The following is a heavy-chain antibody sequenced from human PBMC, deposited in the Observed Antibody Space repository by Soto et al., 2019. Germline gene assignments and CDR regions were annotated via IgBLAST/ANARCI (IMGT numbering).Heavy chain of an antibody. J-gene: IGHJ6*03. CDR3: ARPSLAVAGDYYYYMDV. D-gene: IGHD6-19*01. CDR2: IYYSGST. V-gene: IGHV4-39*01. CDR1: GGSISSSSYY. Sequence: SETLSLTCTVSGGSISSSSYYWGWIRQPPGKGLEWIGSIYYSGSTYYNPSLKSRVTISVDTSKNQFSLKLSSVTAADTAVYYCARPSLAVAGDYYYYMDVWGKGTTVTVSS.